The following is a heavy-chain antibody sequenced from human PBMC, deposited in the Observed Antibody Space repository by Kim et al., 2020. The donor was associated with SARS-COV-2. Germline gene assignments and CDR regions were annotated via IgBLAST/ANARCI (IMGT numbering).Heavy chain of an antibody. J-gene: IGHJ6*02. V-gene: IGHV5-10-1*01. CDR1: GYSFTSYW. D-gene: IGHD2-2*02. CDR3: ASPSGKVPAAIRGGYYYYGMDV. CDR2: IDPSDSYT. Sequence: GESLKISCKGSGYSFTSYWISWVRQMPGKGLEWMGRIDPSDSYTNYSPSFQGHVTISADKSISTAYLQWSSLKASDTAMYYCASPSGKVPAAIRGGYYYYGMDVWGQGTTVTVAS.